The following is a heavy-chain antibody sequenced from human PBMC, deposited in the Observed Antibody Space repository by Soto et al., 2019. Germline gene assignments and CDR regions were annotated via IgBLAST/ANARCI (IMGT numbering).Heavy chain of an antibody. Sequence: QVQLVESGGGVVQPGRSLRLSCAASGFTFSSSVMHWVRQAPGRGLEWVAVIWSDGTKTYYADSVTGRFTISRDNSLNTVYLQMSSLRAEDTAVSYCARGVPWSGYHYALDVWGQGTTVTVSS. D-gene: IGHD3-3*01. CDR2: IWSDGTKT. CDR3: ARGVPWSGYHYALDV. J-gene: IGHJ6*02. V-gene: IGHV3-33*01. CDR1: GFTFSSSV.